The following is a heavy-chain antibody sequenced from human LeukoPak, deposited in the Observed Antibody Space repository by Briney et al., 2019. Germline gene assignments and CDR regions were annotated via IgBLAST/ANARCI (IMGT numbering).Heavy chain of an antibody. D-gene: IGHD3-10*01. J-gene: IGHJ4*02. V-gene: IGHV4-59*01. CDR2: VYYSGST. Sequence: SETLSLTCTVPGGSISGYSWSWVRQPPGKGLEWIGYVYYSGSTAYNPSLKSRVTISLDTSRNQFSLKLSSVTAADTAVYYCARALYFYDSGSYSYYFGYWGQGTLVTVSS. CDR1: GGSISGYS. CDR3: ARALYFYDSGSYSYYFGY.